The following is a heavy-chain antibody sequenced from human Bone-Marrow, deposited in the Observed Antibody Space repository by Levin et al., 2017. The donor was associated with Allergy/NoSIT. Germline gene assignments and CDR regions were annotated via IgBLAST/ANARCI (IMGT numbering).Heavy chain of an antibody. J-gene: IGHJ4*02. V-gene: IGHV1-18*01. D-gene: IGHD2-2*01. CDR2: INPYNGVT. CDR3: ARDNDNTNSALLF. Sequence: ASVKVSCKTSDYPFTDFGLSWVRQAPGQGLEYMGWINPYNGVTKYAQALQGRLTMTTDTSTTTVYMELRSLTSGDTAIYSCARDNDNTNSALLFWGQGTLVSV. CDR1: DYPFTDFG.